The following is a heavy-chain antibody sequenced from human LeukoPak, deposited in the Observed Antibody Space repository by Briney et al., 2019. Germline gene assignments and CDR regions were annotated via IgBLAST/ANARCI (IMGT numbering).Heavy chain of an antibody. CDR1: GFTFSSYS. D-gene: IGHD3-9*01. CDR3: TPGFFGLLRYFDWFRRGINWFDP. Sequence: PGGSLRLSCAASGFTFSSYSMNWVRQAPGKGLEWVSSISSSSSYIYYADSVKGRFTISRDNAKNSLYLQMNSLRAEDTAVYYCTPGFFGLLRYFDWFRRGINWFDPWGQGTLVTVSS. CDR2: ISSSSSYI. J-gene: IGHJ5*02. V-gene: IGHV3-21*01.